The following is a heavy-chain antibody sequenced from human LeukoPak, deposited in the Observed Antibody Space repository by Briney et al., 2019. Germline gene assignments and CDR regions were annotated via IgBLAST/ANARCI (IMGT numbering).Heavy chain of an antibody. V-gene: IGHV6-1*01. J-gene: IGHJ3*02. D-gene: IGHD3-10*01. CDR2: TYYRSEWHI. Sequence: SQTLSLTCALSGDSLSSNSGGWDSGRQSPSRCLEWLGSTYYRSEWHIDYADSVKSRITINPDTSKTQFSLQLKSVTPEDTAVYYCVRGGLVRGTLNSLSAFDIWGQGTMVTVSS. CDR3: VRGGLVRGTLNSLSAFDI. CDR1: GDSLSSNSGG.